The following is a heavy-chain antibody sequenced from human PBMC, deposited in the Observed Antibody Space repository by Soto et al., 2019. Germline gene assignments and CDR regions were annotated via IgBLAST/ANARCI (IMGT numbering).Heavy chain of an antibody. V-gene: IGHV3-30*18. CDR2: ISYDGSNK. Sequence: QVQLVESGGGVVQPGRSLRLPCAASRFTRSSYGMHWVRQAPGKGLEWVAFISYDGSNKYYADSVKGRFTISRDNYKNTVSVQMNSLRAEDTAVYYCAKKRLDYGDDFDYWGQGPLVTVSS. D-gene: IGHD4-17*01. J-gene: IGHJ4*02. CDR3: AKKRLDYGDDFDY. CDR1: RFTRSSYG.